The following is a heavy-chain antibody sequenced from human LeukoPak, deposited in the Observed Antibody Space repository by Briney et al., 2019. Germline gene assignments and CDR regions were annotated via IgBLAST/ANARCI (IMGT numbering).Heavy chain of an antibody. CDR3: ARDYNEGNYGDYVPPPCFDY. CDR1: GGTFSSYA. CDR2: IIPIFGTA. J-gene: IGHJ4*02. D-gene: IGHD4-17*01. Sequence: SVKVSCKASGGTFSSYAISWVRQAPGQGLEWMGGIIPIFGTANYAQKFQGRVTITADESTSTAYMELSSLRSEDTAVYYCARDYNEGNYGDYVPPPCFDYWGQGTLVTVSS. V-gene: IGHV1-69*13.